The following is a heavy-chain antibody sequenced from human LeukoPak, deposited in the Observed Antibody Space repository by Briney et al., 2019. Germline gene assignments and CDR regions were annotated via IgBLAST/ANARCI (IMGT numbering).Heavy chain of an antibody. CDR1: GGSISSSGYY. J-gene: IGHJ4*02. CDR2: IYNSGST. V-gene: IGHV4-39*01. CDR3: ARTGNTAVPPYFDY. Sequence: SETLSLTYTVSGGSISSSGYYWGWIRQPPGKGLEWIGTIYNSGSTYYNPSLNSRVTISVDTSKNQFSLKLSSVTAADTAVYYCARTGNTAVPPYFDYWGQGALVTASS. D-gene: IGHD3-10*01.